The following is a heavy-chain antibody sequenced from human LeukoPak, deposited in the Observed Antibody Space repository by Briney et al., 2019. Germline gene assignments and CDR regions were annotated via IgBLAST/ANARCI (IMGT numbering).Heavy chain of an antibody. D-gene: IGHD6-19*01. CDR3: AKDTAVAGTARRAKFDY. CDR2: MNWNGGST. J-gene: IGHJ4*02. CDR1: GFSIDDYG. V-gene: IGHV3-20*04. Sequence: GGSLRLSCAASGFSIDDYGMSWVRQAPGKGLEWVSCMNWNGGSTGYADSVKGRFTISKDNAKNSLYLQMNSLRAEDTALYYCAKDTAVAGTARRAKFDYWGQGTLATVSS.